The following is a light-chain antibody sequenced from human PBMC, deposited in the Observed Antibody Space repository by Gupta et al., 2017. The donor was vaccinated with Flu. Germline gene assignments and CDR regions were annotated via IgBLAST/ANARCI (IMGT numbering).Light chain of an antibody. Sequence: TVTISCSGSSSNIGNNYVTWYQHLPGTAPKLLIYDNDKRPSGVPDRFSGSKSGTSASLAISGLQSEDEADYYCAAWDDSLNGIVFGVGTNLTV. V-gene: IGLV1-44*01. CDR3: AAWDDSLNGIV. CDR1: SSNIGNNY. CDR2: DND. J-gene: IGLJ3*02.